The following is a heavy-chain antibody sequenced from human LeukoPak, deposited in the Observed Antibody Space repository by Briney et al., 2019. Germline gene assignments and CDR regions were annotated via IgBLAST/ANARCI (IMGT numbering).Heavy chain of an antibody. V-gene: IGHV5-10-1*01. D-gene: IGHD4-17*01. CDR1: GYSFTSYW. J-gene: IGHJ6*02. CDR2: IDTSDSYT. Sequence: GESLKISCKGSGYSFTSYWIGWVRQMPGKGLEWMGRIDTSDSYTNYSPSFQGHVTISADKSISTAYLQWNSLKASDTAMYYCARQMTTVTYYGMDVWGQGTTVTVSS. CDR3: ARQMTTVTYYGMDV.